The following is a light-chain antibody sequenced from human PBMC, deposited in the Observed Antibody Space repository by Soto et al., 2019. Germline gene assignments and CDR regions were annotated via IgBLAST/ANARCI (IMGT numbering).Light chain of an antibody. CDR3: HQYNNWLT. CDR2: GAS. V-gene: IGKV3-15*01. CDR1: ESVSSN. J-gene: IGKJ4*01. Sequence: EIGMTQSPATLSVSPGERATLSCRASESVSSNLAWYQQKPGQAPRLLIYGASTRATGIPARFSDSGSGTEFTLTISSLQSEEFALYDCHQYNNWLTFGGGTKVEIK.